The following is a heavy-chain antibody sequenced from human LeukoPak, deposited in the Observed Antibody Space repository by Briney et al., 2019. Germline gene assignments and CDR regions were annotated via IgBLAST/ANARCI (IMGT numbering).Heavy chain of an antibody. CDR1: GFTFSSYD. D-gene: IGHD3-22*01. Sequence: GGSLRLSCAASGFTFSSYDMHWVRQATGKGLEWVSAIGTAGDTYYPGSVKGRFTISRDNAKNSLYLQMNNLRAEDTAVYYCARSIGYYYTMDVWGQGTTVTVSS. J-gene: IGHJ6*02. CDR3: ARSIGYYYTMDV. V-gene: IGHV3-13*01. CDR2: IGTAGDT.